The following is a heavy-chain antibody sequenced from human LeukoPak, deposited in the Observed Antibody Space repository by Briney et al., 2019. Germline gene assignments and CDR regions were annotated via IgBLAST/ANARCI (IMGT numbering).Heavy chain of an antibody. CDR1: GYTFTSYY. V-gene: IGHV1-46*01. CDR2: INPSGGST. CDR3: ARKPIRCSGGSCYWGSAHTYYGMDV. J-gene: IGHJ6*02. Sequence: ASVKVSCKASGYTFTSYYMHWVRQAPGQGLEWMGIINPSGGSTSYAQKFQGRVTMTRDTSTSTVYMELSSLRSEDTAVYYCARKPIRCSGGSCYWGSAHTYYGMDVWGQGTTVTVSS. D-gene: IGHD2-15*01.